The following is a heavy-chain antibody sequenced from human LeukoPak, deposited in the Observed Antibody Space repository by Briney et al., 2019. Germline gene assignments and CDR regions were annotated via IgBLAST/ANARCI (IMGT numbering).Heavy chain of an antibody. V-gene: IGHV1-8*03. J-gene: IGHJ6*03. CDR3: ARVSYSSSWRYYYYYMDV. Sequence: ASVKFSCKASGYTFTSYDINWVRQATGQGLEWMGWMNPNSGNTGYAQKFQGRVTITRNTSISTAYMELSSLRSEDTAVYYCARVSYSSSWRYYYYYMDVWGKGTTVTVSS. CDR1: GYTFTSYD. D-gene: IGHD6-13*01. CDR2: MNPNSGNT.